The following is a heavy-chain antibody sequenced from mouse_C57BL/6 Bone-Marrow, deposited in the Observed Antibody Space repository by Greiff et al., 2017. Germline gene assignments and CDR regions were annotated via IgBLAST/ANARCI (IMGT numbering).Heavy chain of an antibody. CDR3: ASRGRGAWFAY. Sequence: QVQLQQPGAELVKPGASVKMSCKASGYTFTSYTMHWVKQRPGQCLEWIGYINPSSGYTKYNQKFKDKATLTADKSSSTAYMQLSSLTSEDAAVYYCASRGRGAWFAYWGQGTLVTVSA. V-gene: IGHV1S26*01. CDR1: GYTFTSYT. D-gene: IGHD4-1*01. J-gene: IGHJ3*01. CDR2: INPSSGYT.